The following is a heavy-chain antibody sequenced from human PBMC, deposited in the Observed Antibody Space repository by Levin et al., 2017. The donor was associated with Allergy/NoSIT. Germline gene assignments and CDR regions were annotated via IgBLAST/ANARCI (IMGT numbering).Heavy chain of an antibody. CDR3: AKDSGNG. J-gene: IGHJ4*02. D-gene: IGHD5-12*01. V-gene: IGHV3-30*18. CDR1: GFTFSSYG. Sequence: GESLKISCAASGFTFSSYGMHWVRQAPGKGLEWVAVISYDGSNKYYADSVKGRFTISRDNSKNTLYLQMNSLRAEDTAVYYCAKDSGNGWGQGTLVTVSS. CDR2: ISYDGSNK.